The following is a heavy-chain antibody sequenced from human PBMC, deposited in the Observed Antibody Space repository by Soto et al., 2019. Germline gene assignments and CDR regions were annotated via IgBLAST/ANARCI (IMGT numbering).Heavy chain of an antibody. J-gene: IGHJ6*02. CDR2: IYYSGST. CDR3: ARERYYGMDV. V-gene: IGHV4-59*01. CDR1: GGSISSYY. Sequence: PSETLSLTCTVSGGSISSYYWSWIRQPPGKGLEWIGYIYYSGSTNYNPSLKSRVTISVDTPKNQFSLKLSSVTAADTAVYYCARERYYGMDVWGQGTTVTVSS.